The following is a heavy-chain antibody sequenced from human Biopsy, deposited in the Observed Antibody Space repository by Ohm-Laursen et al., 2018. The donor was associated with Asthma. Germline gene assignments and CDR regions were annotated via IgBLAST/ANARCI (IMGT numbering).Heavy chain of an antibody. J-gene: IGHJ6*04. CDR2: INPFGGSS. Sequence: SVKVSCKISGGTFSTHDISWVRQAPGHGLEWMGMINPFGGSSNFAQKFQGRLTMTRDTSTRTVYMELSSLRSEDTAVYYCAREATSGEVPFGYFYALNVWGEGTTVTVSS. V-gene: IGHV1-46*01. D-gene: IGHD2-2*01. CDR3: AREATSGEVPFGYFYALNV. CDR1: GGTFSTHD.